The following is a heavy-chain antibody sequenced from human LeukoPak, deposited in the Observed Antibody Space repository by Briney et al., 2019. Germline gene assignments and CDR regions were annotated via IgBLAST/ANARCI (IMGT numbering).Heavy chain of an antibody. CDR2: IKQDGTEK. Sequence: GGSLRLSCAASGFSFTTYWMSWVRQAPGKGLEWVANIKQDGTEKYHVDSVKGRFTVSRDNDKNSMYLQMNRLKDEDTAMYYCARVVAVVVTGIFDVWGQGTMVAVSS. J-gene: IGHJ3*01. CDR1: GFSFTTYW. D-gene: IGHD2-15*01. V-gene: IGHV3-7*04. CDR3: ARVVAVVVTGIFDV.